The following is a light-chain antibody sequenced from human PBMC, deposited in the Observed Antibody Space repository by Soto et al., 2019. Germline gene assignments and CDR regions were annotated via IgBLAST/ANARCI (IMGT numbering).Light chain of an antibody. Sequence: AIQLTQSPSSLSASVGDRVTITCRASQDISSALVWYQQKPGKAPKLLIYDASSLESGVPSRFSGSGSGTDFTLTISSLQPEDFATYYCQQFNSYPIFTFGPGTKVDIK. CDR2: DAS. CDR3: QQFNSYPIFT. CDR1: QDISSA. J-gene: IGKJ3*01. V-gene: IGKV1-13*02.